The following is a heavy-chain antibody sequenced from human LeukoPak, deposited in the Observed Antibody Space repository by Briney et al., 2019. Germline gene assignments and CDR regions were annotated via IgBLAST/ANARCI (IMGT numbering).Heavy chain of an antibody. Sequence: GASVKVSCKASGYTFTSYFMHWVRQTPGQGLEWMGIINPSGGSTSYAQKFQGRVTMTRDTSTSTVYMELSSLRSEDTAVYYCAIAPLRCSSTSCYSEFQHWGQGTLVTVSA. CDR3: AIAPLRCSSTSCYSEFQH. V-gene: IGHV1-46*01. J-gene: IGHJ1*01. CDR2: INPSGGST. CDR1: GYTFTSYF. D-gene: IGHD2-2*01.